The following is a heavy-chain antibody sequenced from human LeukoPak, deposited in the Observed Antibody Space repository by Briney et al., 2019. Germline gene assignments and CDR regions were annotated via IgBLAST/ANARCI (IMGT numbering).Heavy chain of an antibody. J-gene: IGHJ4*02. CDR1: GFTFDDYA. CDR2: ISWNSGSI. V-gene: IGHV3-9*01. CDR3: AKSARTTMIVESDY. D-gene: IGHD3-22*01. Sequence: GGSLRLSCAASGFTFDDYAMHWVRQAPGKGLEWVSGISWNSGSIGYADSVKGRFTISRDNAKNSLYLQMNSLRAEDTALYYCAKSARTTMIVESDYWGQGTLVTVSS.